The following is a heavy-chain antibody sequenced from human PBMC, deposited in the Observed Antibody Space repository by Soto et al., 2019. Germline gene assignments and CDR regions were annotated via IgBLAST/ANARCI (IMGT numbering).Heavy chain of an antibody. CDR2: IWYDGSNK. J-gene: IGHJ6*02. Sequence: GGSLRLSCAASGFTFSSYGMHWVRQAPGKGLEWVAVIWYDGSNKYYADSVKGRFTISRDNSKNTLYLQMNSLRAEDTAVYYCARDRHYDFWSGYTYGMDVWGQGTTVTVSS. CDR1: GFTFSSYG. V-gene: IGHV3-33*01. CDR3: ARDRHYDFWSGYTYGMDV. D-gene: IGHD3-3*01.